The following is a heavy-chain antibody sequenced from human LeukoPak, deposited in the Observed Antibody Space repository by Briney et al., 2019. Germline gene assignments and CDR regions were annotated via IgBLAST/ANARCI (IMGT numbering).Heavy chain of an antibody. D-gene: IGHD2-15*01. J-gene: IGHJ6*04. CDR1: GFTFSTHW. V-gene: IGHV3-7*01. CDR2: IKQDGTDK. Sequence: PGGSLRLSCAASGFTFSTHWMSWVRQAPGKGPEWVANIKQDGTDKYYVDSVKGRFTISRDNAKNSLYPQMNSLRAEDTAVYYCARQEYCSGNCFYNMDVWGKGTTVTVSS. CDR3: ARQEYCSGNCFYNMDV.